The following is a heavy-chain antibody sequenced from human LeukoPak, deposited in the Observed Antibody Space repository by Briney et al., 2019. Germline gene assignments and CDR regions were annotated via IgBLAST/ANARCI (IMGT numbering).Heavy chain of an antibody. CDR3: ARTARVFDS. CDR2: TYISGDT. D-gene: IGHD5-18*01. Sequence: TLETLSLTCTVSGYSISSVYWSWIRQPPGKGLEVIGYTYISGDTNYNPSLKGRVTISLDTSKNQLSLKMTSVTAADTAVYYCARTARVFDSWGQGTLVTVSS. V-gene: IGHV4-4*09. J-gene: IGHJ4*02. CDR1: GYSISSVY.